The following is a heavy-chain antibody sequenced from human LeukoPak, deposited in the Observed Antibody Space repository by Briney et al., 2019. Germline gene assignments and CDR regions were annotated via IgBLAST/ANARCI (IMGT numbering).Heavy chain of an antibody. CDR2: INPNSGGT. CDR1: GYTFTGYY. Sequence: ASVKVSCKASGYTFTGYYMHWVRQAPGQGLEWMGWINPNSGGTNYAQKFQGWVTMTRDTSISTAYMELSRLRSDDTAVYYCARDLYSSSWYGDDYYYGMDVWGQGTTVTVSS. D-gene: IGHD6-13*01. J-gene: IGHJ6*02. CDR3: ARDLYSSSWYGDDYYYGMDV. V-gene: IGHV1-2*04.